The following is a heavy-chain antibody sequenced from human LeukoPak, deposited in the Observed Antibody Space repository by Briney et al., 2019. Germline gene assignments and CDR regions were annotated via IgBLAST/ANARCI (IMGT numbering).Heavy chain of an antibody. V-gene: IGHV1-69-2*01. J-gene: IGHJ1*01. D-gene: IGHD2-21*01. CDR2: VDPEDGET. CDR3: ATVYCGGDCYPAEYFQH. Sequence: ASVKISCKVSGYTFTDYYMHWVQQAPGKGLEWMGLVDPEDGETIYAEKFQGRVTITADTSTDTAYMELSGLRSENTAVYYCATVYCGGDCYPAEYFQHWGQGTLVTVSS. CDR1: GYTFTDYY.